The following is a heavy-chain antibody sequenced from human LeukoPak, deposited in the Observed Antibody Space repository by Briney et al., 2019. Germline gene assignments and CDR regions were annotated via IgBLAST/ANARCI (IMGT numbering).Heavy chain of an antibody. D-gene: IGHD6-19*01. Sequence: PSETLSLTCTVSGGSIGSSSYYWGWIRQPPGKGLEWIGNISYSGSTYYIPSLKSRVTISVDTPKNQFSLKLSSVTAADTAVYYCARLYSSRPDYWGQGTLVTVSS. CDR3: ARLYSSRPDY. V-gene: IGHV4-39*01. CDR1: GGSIGSSSYY. J-gene: IGHJ4*02. CDR2: ISYSGST.